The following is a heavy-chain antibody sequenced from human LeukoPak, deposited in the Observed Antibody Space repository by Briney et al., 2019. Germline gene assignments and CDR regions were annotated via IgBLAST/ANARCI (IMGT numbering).Heavy chain of an antibody. CDR1: GFTFSGFA. V-gene: IGHV3-23*01. D-gene: IGHD3-22*01. CDR3: ARGGGGYSDY. Sequence: PGGSLRLSCAASGFTFSGFAMTWVRQAPGKGLEWVSNIAASGGSTYYADSVKGRFTISRDNSKNTLYLQMNSLRAEDTAVYYCARGGGGYSDYWGQGTLVTVSS. J-gene: IGHJ4*02. CDR2: IAASGGST.